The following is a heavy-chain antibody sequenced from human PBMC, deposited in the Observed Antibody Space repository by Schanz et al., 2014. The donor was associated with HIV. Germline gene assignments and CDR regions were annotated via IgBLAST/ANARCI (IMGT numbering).Heavy chain of an antibody. D-gene: IGHD3-22*01. CDR3: VRVRSPRVKIVVVMDYYYYAMDV. CDR1: GFTFSSYS. V-gene: IGHV3-21*01. Sequence: EVQLVETGGGLIQPGGSLRLSCAASGFTFSSYSMHWVRQAPGKGLEWVSSISSSSSYIYYADSMKGRFTISRDNAKNSLYLQMNSLRAEDTAVYYCVRVRSPRVKIVVVMDYYYYAMDVWGQGTTVTVSS. J-gene: IGHJ6*02. CDR2: ISSSSSYI.